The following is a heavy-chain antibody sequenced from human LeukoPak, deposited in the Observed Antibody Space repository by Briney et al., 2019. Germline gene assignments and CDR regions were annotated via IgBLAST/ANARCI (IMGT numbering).Heavy chain of an antibody. J-gene: IGHJ4*02. D-gene: IGHD3-3*01. CDR1: GFTFSTYA. Sequence: GGSLRLSCAASGFTFSTYAMTWVRQAPGKGLKWVSAISGSGGSTYYADSVKGRFTISRDNSKNTLYLQMNSLRAEDTAVYYCARDRDPSYDFWSGSPGYWGQGTLVTVSS. CDR3: ARDRDPSYDFWSGSPGY. V-gene: IGHV3-23*01. CDR2: ISGSGGST.